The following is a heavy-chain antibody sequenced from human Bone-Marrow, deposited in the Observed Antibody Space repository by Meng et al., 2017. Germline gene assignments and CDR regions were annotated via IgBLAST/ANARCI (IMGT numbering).Heavy chain of an antibody. CDR2: IKPQSGDT. CDR1: GYTCHGYY. Sequence: GEVVRAGCEVKKPGAPVKVSCKASGYTCHGYYMHWVRQAPGQGLEWMGHIKPQSGDTLYAQKFQGRVSMTRDTSISTAYVELSGLTSDDTAVYYCARDEDISAAGYLFGDYWGHGTLVTVSS. D-gene: IGHD6-13*01. CDR3: ARDEDISAAGYLFGDY. J-gene: IGHJ4*01. V-gene: IGHV1-2*06.